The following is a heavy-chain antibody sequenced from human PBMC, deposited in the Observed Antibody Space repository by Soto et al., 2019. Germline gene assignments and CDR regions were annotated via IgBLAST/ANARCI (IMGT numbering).Heavy chain of an antibody. J-gene: IGHJ5*02. D-gene: IGHD2-2*01. CDR2: IYYSGST. Sequence: QVQLQESGPGLVKPSQTLSLTCTVSGGSISSGGYYWSWIRQHPGKGLGWIGYIYYSGSTYYNPTRKSRVTISVDTSKNQFSLKLSSVTAADTAVYYCARAAAGILNLFDPWGQGTRVTVSS. CDR1: GGSISSGGYY. V-gene: IGHV4-31*03. CDR3: ARAAAGILNLFDP.